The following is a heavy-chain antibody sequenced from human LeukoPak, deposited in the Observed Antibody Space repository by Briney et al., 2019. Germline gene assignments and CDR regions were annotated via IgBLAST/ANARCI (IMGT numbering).Heavy chain of an antibody. V-gene: IGHV1-2*01. Sequence: ASVKVSCKASGYSFSAYYMHWVRQAPGQGLEWMGWINPTSGDTNYAQKFQDRVTLTRDTSISTAYMELTNLRSDDTVVYFCARPNGDFYNWFDTWGQGTLVTVSS. CDR1: GYSFSAYY. J-gene: IGHJ5*02. D-gene: IGHD2-21*02. CDR2: INPTSGDT. CDR3: ARPNGDFYNWFDT.